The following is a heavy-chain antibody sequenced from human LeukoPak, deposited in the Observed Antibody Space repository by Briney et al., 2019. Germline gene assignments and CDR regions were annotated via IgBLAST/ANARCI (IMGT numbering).Heavy chain of an antibody. V-gene: IGHV3-30*04. D-gene: IGHD2-2*01. J-gene: IGHJ4*02. CDR1: GFTFSSYA. CDR3: ARMGYCTSTTCYHYFEY. CDR2: ISYEGVYK. Sequence: PGRSLRLSCGASGFTFSSYAMYWVRQAPGKGLEWVATISYEGVYKFYADSVKGRCTISRDNSMNTLYLQVNSLSAEDTAVYYCARMGYCTSTTCYHYFEYWGQGTLVTVSS.